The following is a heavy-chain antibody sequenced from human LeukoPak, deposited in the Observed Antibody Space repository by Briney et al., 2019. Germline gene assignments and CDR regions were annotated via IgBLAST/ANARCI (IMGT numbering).Heavy chain of an antibody. D-gene: IGHD2-15*01. J-gene: IGHJ6*03. Sequence: PGGSLRLSCAASGFTFSSYSMNWVRQAPGKGLEWVSSISSSSSYIYYADSVKGRFTISRDNAKNSLYLQMNSLRAEDTAVYYCATIYRTAIVVVEPSYMDVWGKGTTVTVSS. CDR1: GFTFSSYS. CDR3: ATIYRTAIVVVEPSYMDV. CDR2: ISSSSSYI. V-gene: IGHV3-21*01.